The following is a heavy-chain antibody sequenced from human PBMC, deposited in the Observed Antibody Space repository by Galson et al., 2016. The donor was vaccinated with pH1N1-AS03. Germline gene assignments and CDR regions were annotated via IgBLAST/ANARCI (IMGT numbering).Heavy chain of an antibody. D-gene: IGHD6-13*01. CDR1: GFTFSSYA. Sequence: SLRLSCAASGFTFSSYAMFWVRQAPGKGLAYVSAISGNGFSTYYASSVKDSFTISRDNSKNTLFLQMGSLRPEDMAVYYCARGPVSYSNYWFPPRAYWGQGTLVTISS. V-gene: IGHV3-64*01. CDR2: ISGNGFST. J-gene: IGHJ4*02. CDR3: ARGPVSYSNYWFPPRAY.